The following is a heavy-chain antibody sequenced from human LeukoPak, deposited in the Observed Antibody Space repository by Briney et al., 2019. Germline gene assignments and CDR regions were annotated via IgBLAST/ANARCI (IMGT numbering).Heavy chain of an antibody. J-gene: IGHJ4*02. CDR3: ARSTMGLFDY. CDR1: GFTFSDYY. Sequence: HSGGSLRLSCAASGFTFSDYYMSWVRQAPGKGLEWVSVIYSGGSTYYADSVKGRFTISRDDSKNTLYLQMNSLRAEDTAVYYCARSTMGLFDYWGQGTLVTVSS. CDR2: IYSGGST. V-gene: IGHV3-66*01. D-gene: IGHD3-10*01.